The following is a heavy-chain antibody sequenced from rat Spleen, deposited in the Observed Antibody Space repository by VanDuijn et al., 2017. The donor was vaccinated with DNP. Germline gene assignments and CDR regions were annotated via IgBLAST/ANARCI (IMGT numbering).Heavy chain of an antibody. Sequence: EVQLVESGGGLVQPGRSMKLSCAASGFTFSNYDMAWVRKAPKKGLEWVATISYDGSSAYYRDSVKGRFTISRDNAKSTLYLQRDSLRSEDTATYYCARHRDSGYFDYWGQGVMVTVSS. CDR2: ISYDGSSA. D-gene: IGHD4-3*01. J-gene: IGHJ2*01. CDR1: GFTFSNYD. V-gene: IGHV5-7*01. CDR3: ARHRDSGYFDY.